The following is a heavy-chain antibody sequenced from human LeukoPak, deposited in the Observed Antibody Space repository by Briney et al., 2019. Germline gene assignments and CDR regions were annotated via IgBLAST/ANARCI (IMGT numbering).Heavy chain of an antibody. CDR1: GYTFTGYY. Sequence: KPGASVKVSCKASGYTFTGYYMHWVRQAPGQGLEWMGWINPNSGGTNYAQKFQGRVTMTRDTSISTAYMELSRLRSDDTAVYYCYMPSGEVVVPAGVDYWGQGTLVTVSS. D-gene: IGHD2-2*01. V-gene: IGHV1-2*02. J-gene: IGHJ4*02. CDR2: INPNSGGT. CDR3: YMPSGEVVVPAGVDY.